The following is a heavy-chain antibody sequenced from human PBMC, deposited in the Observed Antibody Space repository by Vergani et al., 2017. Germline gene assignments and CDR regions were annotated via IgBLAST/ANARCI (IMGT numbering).Heavy chain of an antibody. CDR1: GGGGGTGGKG. J-gene: IGHJ3*01. D-gene: IGHD2-21*01. CDR2: IYTSGAT. V-gene: IGHV4-61*02. CDR3: ARDGGEYDKDALDV. Sequence: QVQLQESGPGLVKPSQTLARTCTGSGGGGGTGGKGGAGGVQAAGKGREWSGRIYTSGATKYNPSLRSRAIMSVDASKKQFSLKLTSVTAADTAVYYCARDGGEYDKDALDVWGQGTKVTVTS.